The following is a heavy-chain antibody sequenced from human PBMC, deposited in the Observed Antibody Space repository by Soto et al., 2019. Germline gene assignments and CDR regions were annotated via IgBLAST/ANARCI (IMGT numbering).Heavy chain of an antibody. V-gene: IGHV1-69*02. CDR2: IIPMLDIT. CDR1: GGTFSTYT. J-gene: IGHJ3*02. CDR3: TLGSWSAETFDI. D-gene: IGHD6-13*01. Sequence: QVQLVQSGAEVKKPGSSVKVSCKASGGTFSTYTIIWVRQAPGQGLEWMGRIIPMLDITNNAQRFQGRVTITADKSTSTPYLELSSLRSEDTAVYYCTLGSWSAETFDIWGRGTMVTVSS.